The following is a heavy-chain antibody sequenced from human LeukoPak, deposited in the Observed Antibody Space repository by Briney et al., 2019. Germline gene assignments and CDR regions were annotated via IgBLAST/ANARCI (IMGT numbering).Heavy chain of an antibody. CDR2: ISSTSSYI. D-gene: IGHD3-10*01. CDR3: ARDWAGSSYDY. Sequence: GGSLRLSCAASGFTVSSYSIHWVRQTPGKGLEWVSSISSTSSYIYYADSVKGRLTISRDNAKNTVYLQMKSLRAEDTAVYYCARDWAGSSYDYWGQGTLVTVSS. J-gene: IGHJ4*02. CDR1: GFTVSSYS. V-gene: IGHV3-21*01.